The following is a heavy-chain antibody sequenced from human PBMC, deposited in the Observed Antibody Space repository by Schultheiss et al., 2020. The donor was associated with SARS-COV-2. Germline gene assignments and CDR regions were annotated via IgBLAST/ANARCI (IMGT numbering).Heavy chain of an antibody. V-gene: IGHV4-39*07. CDR3: ARELIVVVPAATFPTGEDV. Sequence: SETLSLTCTVSGGSISSSSYYWGWIRQPPGKGLEWIGSIYTSGSTNYNPSLKSRVTISVDTSKNQFSLKLSSVTAADTAVYYCARELIVVVPAATFPTGEDVWGQGTTVTVSS. J-gene: IGHJ6*02. CDR2: IYTSGST. D-gene: IGHD2-2*01. CDR1: GGSISSSSYY.